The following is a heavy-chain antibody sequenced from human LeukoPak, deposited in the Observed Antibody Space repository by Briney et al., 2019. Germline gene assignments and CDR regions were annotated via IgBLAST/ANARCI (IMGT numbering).Heavy chain of an antibody. V-gene: IGHV4-34*01. Sequence: SETLSLTGAVYGGSFSGYYWSWIRQPPGKGLEWIGEINHSGSTNYNPSLKSRVTTSVDTSKNQFSLKLSSVTAADTAVYYCARGQVYYYGMDVWGKGTTVTVSS. CDR3: ARGQVYYYGMDV. CDR1: GGSFSGYY. J-gene: IGHJ6*04. CDR2: INHSGST.